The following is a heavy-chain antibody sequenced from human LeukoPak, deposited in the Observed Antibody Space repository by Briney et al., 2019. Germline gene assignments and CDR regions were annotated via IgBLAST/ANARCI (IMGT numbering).Heavy chain of an antibody. Sequence: ASVKVSCKASGYTFTSYGISWVRQASGQGLEWMGWISAYNGNTNYAQKLQGRVTMTTDTSTSTAYMELRSLRSDDTAVYYCARGVVVPAAIFPSAPGWFDPWGQGTLVTVSS. D-gene: IGHD2-2*01. CDR2: ISAYNGNT. J-gene: IGHJ5*02. CDR1: GYTFTSYG. CDR3: ARGVVVPAAIFPSAPGWFDP. V-gene: IGHV1-18*01.